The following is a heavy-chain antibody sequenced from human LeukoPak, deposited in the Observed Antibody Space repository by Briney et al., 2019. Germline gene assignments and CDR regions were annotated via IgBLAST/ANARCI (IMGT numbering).Heavy chain of an antibody. D-gene: IGHD2-2*01. Sequence: ASVKVSCKASGYTFTSYYMHWVRQAPGQGLEWMGIINPSGGSTSYAQKFQGRVTMTRDTSTSTVYMELSSLRSEDTAVYYCARDPPERDEYQLLSNWFDPWGQGTLVTVSS. J-gene: IGHJ5*02. CDR1: GYTFTSYY. CDR3: ARDPPERDEYQLLSNWFDP. CDR2: INPSGGST. V-gene: IGHV1-46*01.